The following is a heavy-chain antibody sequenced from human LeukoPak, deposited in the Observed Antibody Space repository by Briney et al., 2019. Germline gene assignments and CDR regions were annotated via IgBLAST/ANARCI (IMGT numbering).Heavy chain of an antibody. V-gene: IGHV3-74*03. CDR1: ESTFSKFW. J-gene: IGHJ6*02. CDR2: INRDGGTT. D-gene: IGHD2/OR15-2a*01. Sequence: GGSLRLSCAASESTFSKFWMHWVRQAPGKGLVWVSGINRDGGTTTYADSVKGRFTASRDNAKNTLYLQMNSLRAEDTAVYYCARGNYYGMDVWGQGTTVTVSS. CDR3: ARGNYYGMDV.